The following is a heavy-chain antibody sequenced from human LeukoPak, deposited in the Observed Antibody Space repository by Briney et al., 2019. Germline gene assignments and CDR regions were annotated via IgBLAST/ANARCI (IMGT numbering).Heavy chain of an antibody. V-gene: IGHV3-23*01. CDR1: GFTFSSYA. CDR2: ISGSGGST. CDR3: AKASRQQLVRGYRIDY. Sequence: GGSLRFSCAASGFTFSSYAMSWVRQAPGKGLEWVSAISGSGGSTYYADSVKGRFTISRDNSKNTLYLQMNSLRAEDTAVYYCAKASRQQLVRGYRIDYWGQGTLVTVSS. J-gene: IGHJ4*02. D-gene: IGHD6-13*01.